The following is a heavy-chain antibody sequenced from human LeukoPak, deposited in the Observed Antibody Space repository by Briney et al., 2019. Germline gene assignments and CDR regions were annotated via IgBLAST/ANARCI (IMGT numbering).Heavy chain of an antibody. CDR2: IFDSGST. V-gene: IGHV4-59*08. CDR1: GGSISGYH. Sequence: SETLSLTCTVSGGSISGYHWSWIRQPPGKGLEWIGYIFDSGSTSYNPSLRSRVTILVDASKNQFSLKLSSVTAADTAVYYCAGEVAGGFRFDYWGQGTLITVSS. J-gene: IGHJ4*02. D-gene: IGHD6-19*01. CDR3: AGEVAGGFRFDY.